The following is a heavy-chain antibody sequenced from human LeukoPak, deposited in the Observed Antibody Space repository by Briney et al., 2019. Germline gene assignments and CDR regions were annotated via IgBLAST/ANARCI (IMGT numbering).Heavy chain of an antibody. Sequence: GGSLRLSCAASGFTFSTYAMSWVRQAPGKGLEWVSTVSGSTGDTYYADSVKGRFTISRDNSKNTLYLQMNSLRAEDTAVYYCAREDGYCSGGSCYSEGSFDYWGQGTLVTVSS. V-gene: IGHV3-23*01. CDR1: GFTFSTYA. CDR3: AREDGYCSGGSCYSEGSFDY. D-gene: IGHD2-15*01. CDR2: VSGSTGDT. J-gene: IGHJ4*02.